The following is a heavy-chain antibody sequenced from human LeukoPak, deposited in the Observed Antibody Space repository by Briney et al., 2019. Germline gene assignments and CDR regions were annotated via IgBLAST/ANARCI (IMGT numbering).Heavy chain of an antibody. CDR2: ISSSGSTI. J-gene: IGHJ6*04. Sequence: GGSLTLSCAASGFTFSSYEMNWLRQAPGKGRVWVSYISSSGSTIYYADSVKGRFTISRDNAKNSLYLRMNSLRAEDTAVYYCAELGITMIGGVWGKGTTVTISS. CDR1: GFTFSSYE. CDR3: AELGITMIGGV. D-gene: IGHD3-10*02. V-gene: IGHV3-48*03.